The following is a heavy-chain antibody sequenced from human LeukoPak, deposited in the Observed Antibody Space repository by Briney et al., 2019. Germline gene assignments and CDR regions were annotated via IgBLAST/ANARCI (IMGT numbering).Heavy chain of an antibody. CDR1: GGSISSYY. V-gene: IGHV4-59*01. CDR3: ARLRGYSYATYYYYYYGMDV. Sequence: SETLSLTCTVSGGSISSYYWSWIRQPPGKGLEWIGYIYYSGSTNYNPSLKSRVTISVDTSKNQFSLKLSSVTAADTAVYYCARLRGYSYATYYYYYYGMDVWGQGTTVTVSS. J-gene: IGHJ6*02. CDR2: IYYSGST. D-gene: IGHD5-18*01.